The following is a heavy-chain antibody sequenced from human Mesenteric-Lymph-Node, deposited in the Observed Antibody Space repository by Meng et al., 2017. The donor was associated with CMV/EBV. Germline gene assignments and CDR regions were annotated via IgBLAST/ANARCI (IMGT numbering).Heavy chain of an antibody. V-gene: IGHV3-7*01. J-gene: IGHJ4*02. Sequence: GESLKISCASSGLSFTNAWMSWVRQAPGKGLEWVANINEDGSEKYYVDSVKGRFTISRDNAKNSVYLELNSLRVEDTAMYFCARGSTAQYWGQGTLVTVSS. CDR3: ARGSTAQY. CDR1: GLSFTNAW. CDR2: INEDGSEK.